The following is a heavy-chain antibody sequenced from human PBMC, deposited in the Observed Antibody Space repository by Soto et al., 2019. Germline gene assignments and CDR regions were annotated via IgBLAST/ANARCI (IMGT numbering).Heavy chain of an antibody. CDR1: GGSISSGGYY. D-gene: IGHD3-22*01. CDR2: IYYSGST. CDR3: ARAGSYDSSGYTPYYYGMDV. J-gene: IGHJ6*02. V-gene: IGHV4-31*03. Sequence: KTSETLSLTCTVSGGSISSGGYYWSWIRQHPGKGLEWIGYIYYSGSTYYNPSLKSRVTISVDTSKNQFSLKLSSVTAADTAVYYCARAGSYDSSGYTPYYYGMDVWGQGTTVTVSS.